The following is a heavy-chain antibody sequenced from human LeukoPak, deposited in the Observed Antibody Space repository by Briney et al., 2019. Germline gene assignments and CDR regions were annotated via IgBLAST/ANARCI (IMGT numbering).Heavy chain of an antibody. V-gene: IGHV3-49*04. J-gene: IGHJ4*02. CDR1: GFTFGDYA. CDR3: TRDRTDYYFDY. CDR2: IRSKAYGGTT. Sequence: GGSLRLSCTASGFTFGDYAMSWVRPAPGRGLEWVGFIRSKAYGGTTEYAASVKGRFTISRDDSKSIAYLQMNSLKTEDTAVYYCTRDRTDYYFDYWGQGTLVTVSS.